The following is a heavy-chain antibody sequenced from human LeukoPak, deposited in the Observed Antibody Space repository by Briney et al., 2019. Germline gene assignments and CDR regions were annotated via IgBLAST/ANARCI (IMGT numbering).Heavy chain of an antibody. J-gene: IGHJ4*02. CDR2: ISSSSSM. Sequence: GGSLRLSCAASGFTFSTYSMNWVRQAPGKGLEWVSSISSSSSMYYEDSVGGRFTISRDIAKNLLYLQMNSLRAEDTAVYYCARDRYGDYVFDYWGQGTLVTVSS. D-gene: IGHD4-17*01. V-gene: IGHV3-21*01. CDR3: ARDRYGDYVFDY. CDR1: GFTFSTYS.